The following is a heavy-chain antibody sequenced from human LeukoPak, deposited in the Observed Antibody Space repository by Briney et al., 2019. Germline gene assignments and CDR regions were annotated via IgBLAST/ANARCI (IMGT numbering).Heavy chain of an antibody. Sequence: SETLSLTCTVSGGSISSSSYYWGWIRQPPGKGLEWIGSIYHSGSTYYNPSLKSRVTMSVDTSKNQFSLKLSSVTAADTAVYYCARGGKAWDYYDSSGYSYYFDYWGQGTLVTVSS. CDR2: IYHSGST. D-gene: IGHD3-22*01. V-gene: IGHV4-39*07. CDR3: ARGGKAWDYYDSSGYSYYFDY. J-gene: IGHJ4*02. CDR1: GGSISSSSYY.